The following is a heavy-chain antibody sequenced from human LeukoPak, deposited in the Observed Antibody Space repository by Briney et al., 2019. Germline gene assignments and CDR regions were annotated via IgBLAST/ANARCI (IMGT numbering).Heavy chain of an antibody. CDR2: ISGSSLST. CDR3: GKDRFPRDDYTSGNYFSPLD. J-gene: IGHJ4*02. CDR1: GGSFSGYY. Sequence: ETLSLTCAVYGGSFSGYYWSWIRQPPGKGLEWVSGISGSSLSTYYVDSVKGQFTISRDNSKNTLVLQMNSLRAEDTAVYFCGKDRFPRDDYTSGNYFSPLDWGQGTLVIVSS. D-gene: IGHD3-10*01. V-gene: IGHV3-23*01.